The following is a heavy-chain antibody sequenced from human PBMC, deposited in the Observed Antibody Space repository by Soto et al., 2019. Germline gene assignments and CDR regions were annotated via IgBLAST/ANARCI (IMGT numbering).Heavy chain of an antibody. CDR2: SDPEDGET. V-gene: IGHV1-24*01. CDR1: GYTLTELS. CDR3: ATGYCSSTSCYTYWYFDL. J-gene: IGHJ2*01. Sequence: ASVKVSCKVSGYTLTELSMHWVRQAPGKGLEWMGGSDPEDGETIYAQKFQGRVTMTEDTSTDTAYMELSSLRSEDTAVYYCATGYCSSTSCYTYWYFDLWGRGTLVTVSS. D-gene: IGHD2-2*02.